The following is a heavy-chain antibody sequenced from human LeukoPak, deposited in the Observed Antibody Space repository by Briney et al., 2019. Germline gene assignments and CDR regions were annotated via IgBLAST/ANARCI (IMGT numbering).Heavy chain of an antibody. V-gene: IGHV3-30*03. CDR1: GFTFSSYG. Sequence: GRSLRLSCAASGFTFSSYGMHWVRQAPGKGLEWVAVISYDGSNKYYADSVKGRFTISRDNAKNSLYLQMNSLRDEHTAVYYCARDSGGSDYWGQGTLVTVSS. CDR3: ARDSGGSDY. J-gene: IGHJ4*02. CDR2: ISYDGSNK. D-gene: IGHD3-10*01.